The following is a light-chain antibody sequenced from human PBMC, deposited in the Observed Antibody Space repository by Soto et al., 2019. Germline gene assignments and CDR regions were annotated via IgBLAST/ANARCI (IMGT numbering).Light chain of an antibody. CDR2: GAS. Sequence: EIVLTQSPGTLSLSPGERATLSCRASQSVSISYLAWYQQTPGQAPRLLNYGASSRATGIPDRFSGSGSGTDFTLTISRLEPEDFAVYYCQQYGSSPKTFGQGTKVDIK. CDR1: QSVSISY. CDR3: QQYGSSPKT. J-gene: IGKJ1*01. V-gene: IGKV3-20*01.